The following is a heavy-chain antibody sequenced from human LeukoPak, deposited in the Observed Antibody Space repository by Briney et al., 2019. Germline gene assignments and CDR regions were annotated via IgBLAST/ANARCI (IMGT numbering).Heavy chain of an antibody. D-gene: IGHD3-3*01. J-gene: IGHJ2*01. Sequence: SQTLSLTCAISGDSVSSNSAAWNWIRQSPSRGLEWLGRAYYRSNWYNDYAVSLKSRITINPDTSKNQFSLQLNSVTPEDTAVYYCARGPYDFWRGKSYWYFDLWGRGTLVTVSS. CDR2: AYYRSNWYN. CDR3: ARGPYDFWRGKSYWYFDL. V-gene: IGHV6-1*01. CDR1: GDSVSSNSAA.